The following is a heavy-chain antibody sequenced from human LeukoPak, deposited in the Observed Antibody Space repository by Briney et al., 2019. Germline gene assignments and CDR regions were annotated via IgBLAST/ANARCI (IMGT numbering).Heavy chain of an antibody. Sequence: PSETLSLTCTVYGGSISSDYWSWIRQPPGKGLDWIGYIYYSGGTNYNPSLKSRVTISVDTSKKQLSLKLSSVTAADTAVYYCARVGTVLDGGYWGQGILVTVSS. V-gene: IGHV4-59*01. CDR2: IYYSGGT. J-gene: IGHJ4*02. D-gene: IGHD1-7*01. CDR3: ARVGTVLDGGY. CDR1: GGSISSDY.